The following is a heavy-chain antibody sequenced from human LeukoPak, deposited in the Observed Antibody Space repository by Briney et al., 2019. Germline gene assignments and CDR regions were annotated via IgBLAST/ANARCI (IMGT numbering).Heavy chain of an antibody. CDR2: IYHSGST. CDR3: ARGTVTTDYYYYYGMDV. Sequence: SETLSLTCAVSGGSISSGGYSWSWIRQPPGKGLEWIGYIYHSGSTYYNPSLKSRVTISVDRSKNQFSLKLGSVTAADTAVYYCARGTVTTDYYYYYGMDVWGQGTTVTVSS. CDR1: GGSISSGGYS. D-gene: IGHD4-11*01. J-gene: IGHJ6*02. V-gene: IGHV4-30-2*01.